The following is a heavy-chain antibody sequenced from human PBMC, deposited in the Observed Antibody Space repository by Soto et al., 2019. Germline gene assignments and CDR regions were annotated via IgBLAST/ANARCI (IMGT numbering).Heavy chain of an antibody. D-gene: IGHD3-10*01. Sequence: PGGSLRLSCAASGFTLNDYGMHWVRQAPGKGLEWVAVIWYDGGTKYSADSVKDRFTISRDTSKNTLYLQMNSLRVEDTAVYYCARDREELWFGESPLDCWGQGTQVTVSS. CDR2: IWYDGGTK. J-gene: IGHJ4*02. CDR3: ARDREELWFGESPLDC. CDR1: GFTLNDYG. V-gene: IGHV3-33*01.